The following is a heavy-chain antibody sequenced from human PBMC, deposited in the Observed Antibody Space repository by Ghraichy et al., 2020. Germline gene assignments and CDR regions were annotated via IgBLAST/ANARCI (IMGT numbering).Heavy chain of an antibody. J-gene: IGHJ6*02. CDR1: GFTFSSYG. CDR2: IWYDGSNK. Sequence: GESLNISCAASGFTFSSYGMHWVRQAPGKGLEWVAVIWYDGSNKYYADSVKGRFTISRDNSKNTLYLQMNSLRAEDTAVYYCASGVDSGSGWYRNGMDVWGQGTTVTVSS. D-gene: IGHD6-19*01. V-gene: IGHV3-33*01. CDR3: ASGVDSGSGWYRNGMDV.